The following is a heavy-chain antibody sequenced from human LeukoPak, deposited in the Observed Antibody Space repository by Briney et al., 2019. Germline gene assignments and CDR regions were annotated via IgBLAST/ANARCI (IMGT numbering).Heavy chain of an antibody. CDR3: ARGIRQYAKSYFDY. D-gene: IGHD4-11*01. V-gene: IGHV3-11*01. J-gene: IGHJ4*02. CDR1: GFTFSDHY. CDR2: ISSSGTTI. Sequence: GGSLRLSCAASGFTFSDHYMSWIRQAPGKGLEWLSYISSSGTTIYYTDSVKGRFTISRDNAKNSLYLQMNSLRAEDTAVFYCARGIRQYAKSYFDYWGQGTLVTVSS.